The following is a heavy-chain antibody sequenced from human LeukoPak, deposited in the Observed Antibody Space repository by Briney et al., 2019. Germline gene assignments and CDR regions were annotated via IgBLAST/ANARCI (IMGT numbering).Heavy chain of an antibody. V-gene: IGHV1-18*01. CDR1: GHTFTSYG. CDR2: ISAYNGNT. J-gene: IGHJ4*02. Sequence: ASVKVSCKASGHTFTSYGISWVRQAPGQGLEWMGWISAYNGNTNYAQKLQGRVTMTTDTSTSTAYMELRSLRSDDTAVYYCAREGYDYYDSSGYYSPPDFDYWGQGTLVTVSS. D-gene: IGHD3-22*01. CDR3: AREGYDYYDSSGYYSPPDFDY.